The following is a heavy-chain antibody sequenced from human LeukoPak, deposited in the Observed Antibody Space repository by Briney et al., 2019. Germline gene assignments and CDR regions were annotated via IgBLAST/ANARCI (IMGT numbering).Heavy chain of an antibody. Sequence: SETLSLTCAVYGGSFSGYYWSWIRQPPGKGLEWIGEINHSGSTNYNPSLKSRVTISVDTSKNQFSLKLSSVTAADTAVYYCARRTYYYGSGSQKNPFPYGMDVWGKGTTVTVSS. D-gene: IGHD3-10*01. CDR3: ARRTYYYGSGSQKNPFPYGMDV. V-gene: IGHV4-34*01. J-gene: IGHJ6*04. CDR1: GGSFSGYY. CDR2: INHSGST.